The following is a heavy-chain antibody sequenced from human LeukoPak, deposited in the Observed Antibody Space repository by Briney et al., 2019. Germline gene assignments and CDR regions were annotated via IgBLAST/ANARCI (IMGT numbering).Heavy chain of an antibody. D-gene: IGHD3-9*01. J-gene: IGHJ1*01. Sequence: PGGTLRLSCAASGFTFSSYGMSWVRQAPGKGLEWVANIKQDGSEKYYVDSVKGRFTISRDNAKNSLYLQMNSLRAEDTAVYYCARLTYDILTGYSDEYFQHWGQGTLVTVSS. CDR3: ARLTYDILTGYSDEYFQH. V-gene: IGHV3-7*01. CDR1: GFTFSSYG. CDR2: IKQDGSEK.